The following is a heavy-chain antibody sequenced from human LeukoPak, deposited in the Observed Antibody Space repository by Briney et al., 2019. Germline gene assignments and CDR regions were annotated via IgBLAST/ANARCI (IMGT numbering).Heavy chain of an antibody. D-gene: IGHD3-16*01. Sequence: PSGTLSLTCAVSGGSLSTANWWSWVRQTPGKGLEWIAEIYNNGGTNYNPSLKSRVTMSIDMPKNQFSLKLNSMTAADTAIYYCARGGDDLGDYFDYWGQGTLVTVSS. J-gene: IGHJ4*02. V-gene: IGHV4-4*02. CDR3: ARGGDDLGDYFDY. CDR1: GGSLSTANW. CDR2: IYNNGGT.